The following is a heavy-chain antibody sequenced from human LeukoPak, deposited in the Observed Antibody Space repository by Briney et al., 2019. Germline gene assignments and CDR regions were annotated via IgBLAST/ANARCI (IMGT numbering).Heavy chain of an antibody. CDR1: GFTVNTHL. CDR3: ARDRDDSSVLHYFDY. Sequence: PGGSLRHSCAASGFTVNTHLMSWVPQAPGKGLEWVSVIYHGDRTYYADSVKGRFTISRDNSKNTLYLQMKSPRAEDTAVYYCARDRDDSSVLHYFDYWGQGTQVTVSS. D-gene: IGHD3-22*01. V-gene: IGHV3-66*02. J-gene: IGHJ4*02. CDR2: IYHGDRT.